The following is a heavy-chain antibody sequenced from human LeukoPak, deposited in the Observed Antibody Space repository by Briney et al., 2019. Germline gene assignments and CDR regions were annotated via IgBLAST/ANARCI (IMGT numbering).Heavy chain of an antibody. CDR2: ISWNSGSI. V-gene: IGHV3-9*01. CDR3: ARGLYSSHFDY. Sequence: GGSLRLSCAASGFTFDDYAMHWVRQAPGKGLEWVSGISWNSGSIGYADSVKGRFAISRDNAKNSLYLQMNSLRAEDTALYYCARGLYSSHFDYWGQGTLVTVSS. CDR1: GFTFDDYA. J-gene: IGHJ4*02. D-gene: IGHD6-19*01.